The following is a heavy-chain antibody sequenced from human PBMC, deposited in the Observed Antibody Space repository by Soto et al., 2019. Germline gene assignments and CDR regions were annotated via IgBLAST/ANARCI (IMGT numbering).Heavy chain of an antibody. Sequence: QVQLVESGGGVVQPGRSLRLSCAASGFTFSSYGMHWVRQAPGKGLGWVAVISYDGSNKYYADSVKGRFTISRDNSKNTVYLQMNSLRAEDTAVYYWAREQSYLGFDYWGQGTLVTVSS. CDR2: ISYDGSNK. CDR3: AREQSYLGFDY. V-gene: IGHV3-30*03. J-gene: IGHJ4*02. CDR1: GFTFSSYG. D-gene: IGHD1-26*01.